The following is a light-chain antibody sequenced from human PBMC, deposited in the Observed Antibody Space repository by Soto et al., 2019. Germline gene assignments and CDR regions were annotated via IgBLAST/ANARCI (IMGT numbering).Light chain of an antibody. Sequence: DIQMTQSPSPLSGSVGDRVTITCRASQTISSWLAWYQQKPGKAPKLLIYKASTLKSGVPSRFSGSGSGTEFTLTISSLQPDDFVTYYCQHYNSYSEAFGQGTKVELK. CDR1: QTISSW. CDR2: KAS. J-gene: IGKJ1*01. CDR3: QHYNSYSEA. V-gene: IGKV1-5*03.